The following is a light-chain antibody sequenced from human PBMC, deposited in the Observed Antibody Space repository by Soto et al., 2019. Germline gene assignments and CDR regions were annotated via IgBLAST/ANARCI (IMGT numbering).Light chain of an antibody. J-gene: IGKJ4*01. CDR3: QQYDNLPVT. V-gene: IGKV1-33*01. Sequence: IRMTQSPSSLSASTGDRVTITCRASQGISSYLAWYQQKPGKAPKLLIYDASNLETGVPSRFSGSGSGTDFTFTISSLQPEDIATYYCQQYDNLPVTFGGGTKVEIK. CDR2: DAS. CDR1: QGISSY.